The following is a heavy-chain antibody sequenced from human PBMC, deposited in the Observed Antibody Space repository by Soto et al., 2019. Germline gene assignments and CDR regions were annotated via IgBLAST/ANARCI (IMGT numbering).Heavy chain of an antibody. CDR2: VSHDGRNT. D-gene: IGHD6-19*01. Sequence: VQLVESGGGVVQPGRSLRLSCAASGFTFSDYAMHWVRQAPGKGLEWVAVVSHDGRNTHYADSVKGRFTISRDSSKNTVSLEMTSLRAEATSVYYCAKGGRQWLVTSDFNYWGQGALVTVSS. J-gene: IGHJ4*02. V-gene: IGHV3-30*18. CDR3: AKGGRQWLVTSDFNY. CDR1: GFTFSDYA.